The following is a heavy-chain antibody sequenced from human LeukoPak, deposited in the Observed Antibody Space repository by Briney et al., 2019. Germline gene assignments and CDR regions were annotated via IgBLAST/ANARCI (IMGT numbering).Heavy chain of an antibody. CDR3: ARDGGDSDYGGKWDAFDI. Sequence: SETLSLTCTVSGGSISSGDYYWSWIRQPAGKGLEWIGRIYTSGSTNYNPSLKSRVTMSVDTSKNQFSLKLSSVTAADTAVYYCARDGGDSDYGGKWDAFDIWGQGTMVTVSS. CDR1: GGSISSGDYY. V-gene: IGHV4-61*02. CDR2: IYTSGST. D-gene: IGHD4-17*01. J-gene: IGHJ3*02.